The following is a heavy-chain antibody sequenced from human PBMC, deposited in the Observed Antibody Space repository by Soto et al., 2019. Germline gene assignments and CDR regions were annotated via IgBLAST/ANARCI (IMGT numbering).Heavy chain of an antibody. CDR1: GGSISSYY. J-gene: IGHJ4*02. CDR2: IYYSGST. D-gene: IGHD6-13*01. Sequence: PSETLSLTCTVSGGSISSYYWNWIRQPPGKGLEWIGYIYYSGSTNYNPSLKSRVTISVDTSKNQFSLKLNSVTAADTAVYYCARSRAYSSSWFDYWRQGTLVTVSS. CDR3: ARSRAYSSSWFDY. V-gene: IGHV4-59*01.